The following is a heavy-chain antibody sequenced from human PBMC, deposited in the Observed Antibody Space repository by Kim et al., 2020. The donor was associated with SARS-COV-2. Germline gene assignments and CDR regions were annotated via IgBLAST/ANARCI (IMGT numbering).Heavy chain of an antibody. V-gene: IGHV3-9*01. CDR2: ISWNSGNI. Sequence: GGSLRLSCAASGFTFDDYAMHWVRQAPGKGLEWVSGISWNSGNIGYADSVKGRFTVSRDNAKNSLYLQMNSLRPEDTAFYYCAKDTWVRLNIWWYFDYWGQGALVTVSA. CDR1: GFTFDDYA. J-gene: IGHJ4*02. CDR3: AKDTWVRLNIWWYFDY. D-gene: IGHD2-8*02.